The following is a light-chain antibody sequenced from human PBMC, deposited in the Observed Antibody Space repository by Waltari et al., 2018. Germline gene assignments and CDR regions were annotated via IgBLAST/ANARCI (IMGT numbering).Light chain of an antibody. Sequence: DIVMTQSPDSLAVSLGDRATINCMASQSVLSSSNNKNYLAWYQQKPGQPPKLLIYWASTRESGVPDRFSGGGSGTDFTLTISSLQAEDVAVYYCQQYYGSPLTFGGGTKVEIK. J-gene: IGKJ4*01. V-gene: IGKV4-1*01. CDR2: WAS. CDR3: QQYYGSPLT. CDR1: QSVLSSSNNKNY.